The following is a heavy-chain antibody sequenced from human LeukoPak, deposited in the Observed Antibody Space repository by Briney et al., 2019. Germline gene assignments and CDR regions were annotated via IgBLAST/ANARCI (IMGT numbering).Heavy chain of an antibody. D-gene: IGHD2-15*01. CDR2: INQSGST. J-gene: IGHJ4*02. Sequence: SETLSLTCSVYGGSFSDYDWSWIRQPPGKGLEWIGEINQSGSTNENPSLKSRVTMSVDTSKNQFSLKLSSVTAADTAVYYCARAAPYCSGGSCYSLFDYWGQGTLVTVSS. V-gene: IGHV4-34*01. CDR3: ARAAPYCSGGSCYSLFDY. CDR1: GGSFSDYD.